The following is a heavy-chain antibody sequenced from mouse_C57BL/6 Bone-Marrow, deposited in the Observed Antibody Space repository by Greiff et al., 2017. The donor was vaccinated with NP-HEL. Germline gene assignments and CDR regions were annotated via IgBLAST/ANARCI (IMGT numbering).Heavy chain of an antibody. D-gene: IGHD2-3*01. V-gene: IGHV1-72*01. CDR1: GYTFTSYW. CDR2: IDPNSGGT. CDR3: ARSKWLLRSGLAY. Sequence: QVQLKQPGAELVKPGASVKLSCKASGYTFTSYWMHWVKQRPGRGLEWIGRIDPNSGGTKYNEKFKSKATLTVDKPSSTAYMQLSSLTSEDSAVYSCARSKWLLRSGLAYWGQGTTLTVSS. J-gene: IGHJ2*01.